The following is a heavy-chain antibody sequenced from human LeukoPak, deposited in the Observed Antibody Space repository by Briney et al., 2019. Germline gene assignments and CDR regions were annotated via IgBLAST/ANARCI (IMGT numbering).Heavy chain of an antibody. Sequence: SVKVSCKASGGTFTSYAISWVRQAPGQGLEWMGGMIPIFGTANYAQKFQGRVTITTDESTSTAYMELGSLKSEDTAVYYCASRITMVRGVIISWFDAWGQGILVSVSS. CDR1: GGTFTSYA. CDR3: ASRITMVRGVIISWFDA. J-gene: IGHJ5*02. D-gene: IGHD3-10*01. CDR2: MIPIFGTA. V-gene: IGHV1-69*05.